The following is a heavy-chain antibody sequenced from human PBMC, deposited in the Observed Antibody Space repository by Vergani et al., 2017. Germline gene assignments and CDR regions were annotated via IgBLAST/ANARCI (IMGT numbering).Heavy chain of an antibody. CDR3: ATGSGYSYGLDY. CDR1: GYTFTGYY. Sequence: QVQLVQSGAEVKKPGASVKVSCKASGYTFTGYYMHWVRQAPGQGLEWMGWINPNSGGTNYAQKFQGRVTMTEDTSTDTAYMELSSLRSEDTAVYYCATGSGYSYGLDYWGQGTLVTVSS. D-gene: IGHD5-18*01. CDR2: INPNSGGT. J-gene: IGHJ4*02. V-gene: IGHV1-2*02.